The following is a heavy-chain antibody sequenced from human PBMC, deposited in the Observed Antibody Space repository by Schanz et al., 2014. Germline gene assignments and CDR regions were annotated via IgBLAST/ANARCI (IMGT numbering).Heavy chain of an antibody. V-gene: IGHV1-8*01. Sequence: QVHLVQSGAEVKKPGASVKVSCKASGYNITSNDVTWVRQATGQGLEWMGWMNPNSGNTGYAQKFQGRVTMTRNTSISTAYMELRSLRSDDTAVYYCARGGYSSGWYDRDIAHFDYGGQGTLVTVSS. J-gene: IGHJ4*02. CDR1: GYNITSND. D-gene: IGHD6-19*01. CDR2: MNPNSGNT. CDR3: ARGGYSSGWYDRDIAHFDY.